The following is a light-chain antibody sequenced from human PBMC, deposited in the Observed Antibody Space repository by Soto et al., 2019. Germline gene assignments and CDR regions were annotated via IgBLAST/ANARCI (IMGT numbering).Light chain of an antibody. Sequence: QSALTQPASVSGSPGQSITISCTGTSSDVGGYNYVSGYQQHPGKAPKLIIYDVSYRPSGISNRFSGSKSGNTASLTISGLQAEDEADYYCSSYATYSTDVLFGGGTKVTVL. V-gene: IGLV2-14*03. CDR2: DVS. CDR3: SSYATYSTDVL. J-gene: IGLJ3*02. CDR1: SSDVGGYNY.